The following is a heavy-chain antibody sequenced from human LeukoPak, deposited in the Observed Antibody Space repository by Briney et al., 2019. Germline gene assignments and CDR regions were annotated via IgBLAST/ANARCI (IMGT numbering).Heavy chain of an antibody. Sequence: SETLSLTCTVSRASISIYYWSWIRQPPGKGLEWIGYIYYSGSTNYNPSLKGRVTMSVDTSKNQSSLRLSSVTAADTAVYYCARGSDFGDYWGQGTLVTVSS. D-gene: IGHD4-17*01. CDR2: IYYSGST. CDR1: RASISIYY. J-gene: IGHJ4*02. CDR3: ARGSDFGDY. V-gene: IGHV4-59*01.